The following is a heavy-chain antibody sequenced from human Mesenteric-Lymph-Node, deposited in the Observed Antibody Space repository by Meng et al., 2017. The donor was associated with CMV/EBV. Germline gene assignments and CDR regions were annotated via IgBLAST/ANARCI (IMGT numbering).Heavy chain of an antibody. V-gene: IGHV6-1*01. CDR2: TYYRSEWHS. Sequence: SETLSLTCAISGDRVSSNSAAWNWIRQSPLRGLEWLGRTYYRSEWHSDYGVSVKSRITISADTSKNQFSLQLNSVTPDDTAVYYCASGWAFNIWGQGTMVTVSS. CDR1: GDRVSSNSAA. J-gene: IGHJ3*02. D-gene: IGHD5-24*01. CDR3: ASGWAFNI.